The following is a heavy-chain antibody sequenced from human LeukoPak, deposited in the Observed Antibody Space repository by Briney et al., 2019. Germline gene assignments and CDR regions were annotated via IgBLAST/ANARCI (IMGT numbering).Heavy chain of an antibody. J-gene: IGHJ3*02. Sequence: RPSETLSLTCTVSGGSISSSSYYWGWIRQPPGKGLEWIGSIYYSGSTYYNPSLKSRVTISVDTSKNQFSLKLSSVTAADSAVYYCARDFTMEQAFDIWGQGTMVTVSS. CDR3: ARDFTMEQAFDI. D-gene: IGHD1/OR15-1a*01. CDR1: GGSISSSSYY. CDR2: IYYSGST. V-gene: IGHV4-39*07.